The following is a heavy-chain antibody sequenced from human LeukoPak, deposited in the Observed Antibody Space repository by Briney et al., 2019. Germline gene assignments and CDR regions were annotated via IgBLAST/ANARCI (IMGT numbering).Heavy chain of an antibody. CDR1: GGSISSSSAY. CDR3: VRHASQNVGADAFDI. V-gene: IGHV4-61*05. Sequence: PSETLSLTCTVSGGSISSSSAYWGWIRQPPGKGLEWIGYIYYSGSTNYSPSLKSRITISVDTSKNQFSLKLSSVTAADTAVYYCVRHASQNVGADAFDIWGQGTMVTVSS. D-gene: IGHD2-15*01. J-gene: IGHJ3*02. CDR2: IYYSGST.